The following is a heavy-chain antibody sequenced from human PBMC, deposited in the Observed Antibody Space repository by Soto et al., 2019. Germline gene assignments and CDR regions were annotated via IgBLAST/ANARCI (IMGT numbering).Heavy chain of an antibody. CDR1: GFTFSSYS. Sequence: GGSLRLSCAASGFTFSSYSMNWVRQAPGKGLEWVSYISSSSSTIYYAAPVKGRFTISRDDSKNTLYLQMNSLKTEDTAVYYCTSFLYDFWSGYYQGAFDIWGQGTMVTVSS. J-gene: IGHJ3*02. CDR3: TSFLYDFWSGYYQGAFDI. V-gene: IGHV3-48*01. D-gene: IGHD3-3*01. CDR2: ISSSSSTI.